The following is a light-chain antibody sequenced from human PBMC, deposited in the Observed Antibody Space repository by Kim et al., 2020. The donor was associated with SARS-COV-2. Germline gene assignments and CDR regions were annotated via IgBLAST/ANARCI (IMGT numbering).Light chain of an antibody. Sequence: SPGQSITISCAGTSINVGNYNLVSWYQHHPGRAPKLMIYEVSKRPSGVSDRFSGSKSGNTASLTISGLQAEDEADYYCCSYAGSRVFGGGTQLTVL. J-gene: IGLJ3*02. CDR1: SINVGNYNL. CDR3: CSYAGSRV. CDR2: EVS. V-gene: IGLV2-23*02.